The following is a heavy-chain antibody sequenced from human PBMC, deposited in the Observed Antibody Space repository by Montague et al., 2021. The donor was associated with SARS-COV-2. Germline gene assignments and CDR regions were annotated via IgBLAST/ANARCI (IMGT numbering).Heavy chain of an antibody. Sequence: TLSLTCSVSGDSIGSGGFYCTWIRHLPGQGLEWLGNIYHSGSTYFNPSLKSRLTMSVDTSKQHFSLNLTSVTAADTAVYYCARGGFYDCAATSCTTTDAFDIWGQGTMVTVSS. J-gene: IGHJ3*02. D-gene: IGHD2-2*01. CDR2: IYHSGST. CDR3: ARGGFYDCAATSCTTTDAFDI. V-gene: IGHV4-31*03. CDR1: GDSIGSGGFY.